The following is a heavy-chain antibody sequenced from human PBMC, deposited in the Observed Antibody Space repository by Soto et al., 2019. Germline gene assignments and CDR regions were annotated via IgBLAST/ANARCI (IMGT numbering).Heavy chain of an antibody. D-gene: IGHD4-17*01. J-gene: IGHJ6*02. CDR1: GCSFTSYW. CDR2: IDPSDSYT. CDR3: ARSPRTVTDYGMDV. V-gene: IGHV5-10-1*01. Sequence: PVESLKVSWKGAGCSFTSYWISRVRQMPGKGLEWMGRIDPSDSYTNYSPSFQGHVTISADKSISTAYLQWSSLKASDTAMYYCARSPRTVTDYGMDVWGQGTTVTVSS.